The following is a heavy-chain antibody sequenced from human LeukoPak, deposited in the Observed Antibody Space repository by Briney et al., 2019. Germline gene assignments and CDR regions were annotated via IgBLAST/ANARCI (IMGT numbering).Heavy chain of an antibody. J-gene: IGHJ4*02. CDR2: IKPNSGDS. CDR1: GYTFTGLY. CDR3: ARDYYADY. V-gene: IGHV1-2*02. Sequence: ASVKVSCKASGYTFTGLYMDWVRHAPGQGLGWMGWIKPNSGDSNYAQKLQARGTMTSDTSISTAYMDLSRLTSDDTAVYYCARDYYADYWGQGTPVTVSS. D-gene: IGHD3-10*01.